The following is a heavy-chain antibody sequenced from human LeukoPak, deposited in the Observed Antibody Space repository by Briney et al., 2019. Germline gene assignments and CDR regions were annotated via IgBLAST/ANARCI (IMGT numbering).Heavy chain of an antibody. V-gene: IGHV4-39*07. CDR1: GGSISSSSYS. CDR2: IYYSGST. D-gene: IGHD6-19*01. Sequence: TASETLSLTCTVSGGSISSSSYSWGWIRQPPGKGLEWIGSIYYSGSTYYHPSLTSRVPISVDTSKNQFSLKLNSVTAAATAVYYCVRTMTREWGGWYDNDYWGRGTLVTVSS. CDR3: VRTMTREWGGWYDNDY. J-gene: IGHJ4*03.